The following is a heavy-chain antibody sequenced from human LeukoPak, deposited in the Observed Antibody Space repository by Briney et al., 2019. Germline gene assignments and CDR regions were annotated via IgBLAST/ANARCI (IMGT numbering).Heavy chain of an antibody. CDR3: ASLGRYCSSTSCYTGGGWFDP. J-gene: IGHJ5*02. V-gene: IGHV4-4*09. CDR2: IYTSGNT. CDR1: GGSISSYY. Sequence: PSETLSLTCTVSGGSISSYYWSWIRQPPGKGLEWIGYIYTSGNTNYNPSLKSRVTISVDTSKNQFSLKLSSVTAADTAVYYCASLGRYCSSTSCYTGGGWFDPWGQGTLVTVSS. D-gene: IGHD2-2*02.